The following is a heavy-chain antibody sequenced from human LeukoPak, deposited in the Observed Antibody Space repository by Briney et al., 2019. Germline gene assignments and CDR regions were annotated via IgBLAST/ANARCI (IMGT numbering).Heavy chain of an antibody. Sequence: SETLSLTCTVSGGSISSYYWSWIRQPPGKGLEWVGYIYYSGSTNYNPSLQSRVTISVDTSKNQFSLKLSSVTAADTAVYYCAKVMTTRRRLVYFDYRGQGTLVADSS. CDR3: AKVMTTRRRLVYFDY. V-gene: IGHV4-59*01. CDR2: IYYSGST. D-gene: IGHD4-17*01. J-gene: IGHJ4*02. CDR1: GGSISSYY.